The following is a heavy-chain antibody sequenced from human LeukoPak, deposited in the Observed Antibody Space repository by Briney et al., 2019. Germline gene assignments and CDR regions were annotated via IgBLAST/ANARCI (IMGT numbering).Heavy chain of an antibody. V-gene: IGHV4-34*01. CDR1: GGSFSGYY. Sequence: SETLSLTCAVYGGSFSGYYWSWIRQPPGKGLEWIGEINHSGSTNYNPSLKSRVTISVDTSKNQFSLKLSSVTAADTAVYYCARRIAAAGTGNNWFDPWGQGTLVTVSS. J-gene: IGHJ5*02. CDR2: INHSGST. CDR3: ARRIAAAGTGNNWFDP. D-gene: IGHD6-13*01.